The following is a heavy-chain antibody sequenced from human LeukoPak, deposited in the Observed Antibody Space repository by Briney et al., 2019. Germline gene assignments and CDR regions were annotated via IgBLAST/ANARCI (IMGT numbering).Heavy chain of an antibody. V-gene: IGHV4-39*01. D-gene: IGHD3-10*01. CDR3: ARQTGSAAYYYYGMDA. Sequence: PSETLSLTCTVSGGSISSSSYYWGWIRQPPGKGLEWIGSIYYSGSTYYNPSPKSRVTISVDTSKNQFSLKLSSVTAADTAVYYCARQTGSAAYYYYGMDAWGQGTTVTVSS. CDR2: IYYSGST. CDR1: GGSISSSSYY. J-gene: IGHJ6*02.